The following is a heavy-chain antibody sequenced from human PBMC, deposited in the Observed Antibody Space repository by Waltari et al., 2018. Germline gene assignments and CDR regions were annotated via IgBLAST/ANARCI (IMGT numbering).Heavy chain of an antibody. V-gene: IGHV3-7*04. CDR2: IKQDGGEK. Sequence: VRLVGSGGGLVPPGGSLSLSRSGPGFPFSNSWMSWVRQAPGKGLEWVASIKQDGGEKYYVDSMKGRFTISRDNDNNSLFLQMDSLRVEDTAVYYCARGVTTVECWGQGALVTVSS. J-gene: IGHJ4*02. CDR1: GFPFSNSW. D-gene: IGHD2-21*02. CDR3: ARGVTTVEC.